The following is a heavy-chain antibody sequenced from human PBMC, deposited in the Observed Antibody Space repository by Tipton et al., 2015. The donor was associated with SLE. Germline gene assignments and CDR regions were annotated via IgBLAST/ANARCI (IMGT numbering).Heavy chain of an antibody. D-gene: IGHD5-18*01. CDR1: GGSVSSSSKY. CDR3: VRLHGYSYGLNWFDP. Sequence: TLSLTCTVSGGSVSSSSKYWAWIRQPPGKGLEWIESIYYTGTTTYYNSFLKSRVTMSVDTSKNQFSLRLTSVIAADTAVYYCVRLHGYSYGLNWFDPWGQGTLISVSS. V-gene: IGHV4-39*07. J-gene: IGHJ5*02. CDR2: IYYTGTTT.